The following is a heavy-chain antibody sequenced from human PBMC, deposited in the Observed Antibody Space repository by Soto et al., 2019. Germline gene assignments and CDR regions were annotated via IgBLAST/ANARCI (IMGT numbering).Heavy chain of an antibody. Sequence: GESLKISCRGSGYYSSSYWIAWVRQMSGKGLEWVGSVYVSDSETKYSPSFQGQVTISADKYTNTAYLYWSSLKASDTAMYYCARRGTLSGRDAFDVWGEGTMVTVSS. J-gene: IGHJ3*01. CDR1: GYYSSSYW. V-gene: IGHV5-51*01. D-gene: IGHD5-12*01. CDR2: VYVSDSET. CDR3: ARRGTLSGRDAFDV.